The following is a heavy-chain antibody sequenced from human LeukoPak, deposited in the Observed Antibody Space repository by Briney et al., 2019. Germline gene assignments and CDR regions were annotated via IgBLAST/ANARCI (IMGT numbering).Heavy chain of an antibody. CDR3: ARDSPLVRGYGDC. CDR2: ISSSGSNI. J-gene: IGHJ4*02. Sequence: GGSLRLSCAASGFIFTDYYMSWIRQAPGKGLGWVSYISSSGSNIYYADSVKGRFTISRDNAKNSLYPQMNSLRAEDTAVYYCARDSPLVRGYGDCWGQGTLVTVSS. CDR1: GFIFTDYY. D-gene: IGHD3-10*01. V-gene: IGHV3-11*01.